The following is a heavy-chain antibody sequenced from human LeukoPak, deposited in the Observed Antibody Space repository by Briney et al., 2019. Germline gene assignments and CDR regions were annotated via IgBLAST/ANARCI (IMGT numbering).Heavy chain of an antibody. D-gene: IGHD5-24*01. CDR2: INPGGGNT. J-gene: IGHJ3*02. Sequence: GASVRVSCKASEDTFSVYYIHWVRQAPGQGLEWMGLINPGGGNTNYAQNFQGRVTMTRDTSASTVYMELSSLRSEDTAIYYCARIRDGYNDAYDIWGQGTVVTVPS. CDR1: EDTFSVYY. CDR3: ARIRDGYNDAYDI. V-gene: IGHV1-46*01.